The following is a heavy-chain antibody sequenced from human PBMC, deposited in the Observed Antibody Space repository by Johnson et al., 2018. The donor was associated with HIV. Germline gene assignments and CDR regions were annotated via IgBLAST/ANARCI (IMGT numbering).Heavy chain of an antibody. D-gene: IGHD3-10*01. CDR3: ARIGLPYYYGSGSYSHDAFDI. Sequence: QVQLVESGGGVVQPGRSLRLSCAASGFTFSSYAMHWVRQAPGKGLEWVAVISYDGSNKYYGDSVKGRFTISRDNSKNTLYLQMNSLRAEDTAVYYCARIGLPYYYGSGSYSHDAFDIWGQGTMVTVSS. J-gene: IGHJ3*02. V-gene: IGHV3-30-3*01. CDR1: GFTFSSYA. CDR2: ISYDGSNK.